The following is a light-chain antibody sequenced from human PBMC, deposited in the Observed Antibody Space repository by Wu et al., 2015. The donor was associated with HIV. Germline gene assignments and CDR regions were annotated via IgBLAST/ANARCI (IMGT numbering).Light chain of an antibody. J-gene: IGKJ5*01. CDR2: DAS. Sequence: DIVLTQSPVTLSLSPGERVTLSCRASQSLSSHIAWYQQRPGQAPRLLIYDASNRATGIPARFSGSESGTDFTLTISSLEPEDFAVYYCQQRSNWPITFGQGTRLEIK. V-gene: IGKV3-11*01. CDR1: QSLSSH. CDR3: QQRSNWPIT.